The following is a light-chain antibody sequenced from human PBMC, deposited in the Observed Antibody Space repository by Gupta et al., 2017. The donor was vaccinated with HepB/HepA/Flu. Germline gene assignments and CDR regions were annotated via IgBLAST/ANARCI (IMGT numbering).Light chain of an antibody. CDR3: QQYYDTPIT. Sequence: DLVMTQSPDSLAVSLGARAPINCKSSQNVLYSNNKDFLAWYQQKPGHPPKMLISWASTRESGVPDRFIGSGSGTDFTLTISSLQAEDVAVYYCQQYYDTPITFGQGTRLEIK. V-gene: IGKV4-1*01. CDR1: QNVLYSNNKDF. J-gene: IGKJ5*01. CDR2: WAS.